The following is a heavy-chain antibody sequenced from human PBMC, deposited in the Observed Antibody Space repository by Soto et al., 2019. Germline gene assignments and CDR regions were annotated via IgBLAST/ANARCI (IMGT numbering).Heavy chain of an antibody. CDR2: IKQDGSEI. J-gene: IGHJ4*02. CDR1: GFTFSNYW. CDR3: ARIGYSGSSFDY. D-gene: IGHD6-6*01. V-gene: IGHV3-7*01. Sequence: EVQLVESGGGLVQRGGSLRLSCAASGFTFSNYWMSWVRQAPGKGLEWLANIKQDGSEIHYVDSMKGRFTFSRDNAKNSVYLQVHSLRAEDTAVYYCARIGYSGSSFDYWGQGTLVTVSS.